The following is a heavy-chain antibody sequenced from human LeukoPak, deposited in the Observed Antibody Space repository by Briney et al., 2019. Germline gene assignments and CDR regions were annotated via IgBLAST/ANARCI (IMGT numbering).Heavy chain of an antibody. Sequence: ASVKVSCKSSGYTFTNYGISWVRQAPGQGREWMGWISAYNGNTNYAQTLQGTVTMTTHTSTSTAYMELRSLRSDATAVYYCARQSDVPTRRGDDAFDIWGQGTMVTVSS. D-gene: IGHD3-10*01. J-gene: IGHJ3*02. CDR1: GYTFTNYG. CDR2: ISAYNGNT. CDR3: ARQSDVPTRRGDDAFDI. V-gene: IGHV1-18*01.